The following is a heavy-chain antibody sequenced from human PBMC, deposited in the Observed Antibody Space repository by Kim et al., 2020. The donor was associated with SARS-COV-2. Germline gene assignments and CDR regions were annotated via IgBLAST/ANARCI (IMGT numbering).Heavy chain of an antibody. Sequence: GGSLRLSCAASEFTFSRYWMSWVRQAPGKGLEWVANIKQDGTEKYYVDSVRGRFTISRDNAESALYLQLNSLRNEDTAVYFCAGALTSYFEYWGQGTLVPVPS. CDR2: IKQDGTEK. J-gene: IGHJ4*02. CDR1: EFTFSRYW. CDR3: AGALTSYFEY. V-gene: IGHV3-7*04.